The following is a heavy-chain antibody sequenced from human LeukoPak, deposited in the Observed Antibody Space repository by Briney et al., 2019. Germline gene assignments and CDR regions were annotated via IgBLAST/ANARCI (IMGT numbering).Heavy chain of an antibody. V-gene: IGHV4-34*01. CDR1: GGSFSGYY. J-gene: IGHJ4*02. D-gene: IGHD3-10*01. CDR3: ARGLSYGSGSYYTYYFDY. Sequence: NPSETLSLTCAVYGGSFSGYYWSWIRQPPGKGLEWIGEINHSGSTNYNPSLKSRVTISVDTSKNQFSLKLSSVTAADTAVYYCARGLSYGSGSYYTYYFDYWGQGTLVTVSS. CDR2: INHSGST.